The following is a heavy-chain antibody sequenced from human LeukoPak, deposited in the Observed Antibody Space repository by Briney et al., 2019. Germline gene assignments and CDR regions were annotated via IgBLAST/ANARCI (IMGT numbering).Heavy chain of an antibody. V-gene: IGHV1-18*04. D-gene: IGHD3-10*01. J-gene: IGHJ5*02. CDR1: GYTFTGYY. CDR3: ARGGVGSGSYNVDNWFDP. Sequence: GASVKVSCKASGYTFTGYYMHWVRQAPGEGLEWMGWISAYNGDTNYAQKLQGRVTMTTDTSTSTAYMELRSLRSDDTAVYYCARGGVGSGSYNVDNWFDPWGQGTLVTVSS. CDR2: ISAYNGDT.